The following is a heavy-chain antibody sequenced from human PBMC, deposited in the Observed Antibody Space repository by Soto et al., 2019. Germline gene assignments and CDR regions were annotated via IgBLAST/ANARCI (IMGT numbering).Heavy chain of an antibody. CDR1: GYSFANYW. CDR3: ARAGAPTDTVVYEI. D-gene: IGHD5-18*01. J-gene: IGHJ4*02. CDR2: IYPGDSET. Sequence: GESLKISCKASGYSFANYWFGWVCQKPGKGLEWMGVIYPGDSETTYSPSFEGQVIISVDRSRGTAFLEWSSLMASDTAMSYCARAGAPTDTVVYEIWGQETQVAVSS. V-gene: IGHV5-51*01.